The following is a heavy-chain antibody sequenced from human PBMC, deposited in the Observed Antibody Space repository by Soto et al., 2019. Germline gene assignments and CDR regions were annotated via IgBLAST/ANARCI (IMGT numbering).Heavy chain of an antibody. CDR2: ISYDGSDK. CDR1: GFTFDLNG. V-gene: IGHV3-30-3*01. CDR3: ARDRGAGRENYFGMDV. J-gene: IGHJ6*02. Sequence: QMQLVESGGGVVQPGRSLRLSCVASGFTFDLNGLHWVRQAPGKGLEWVTVISYDGSDKYYADSLKGRVTVSRDNSKNTLYLHMDSLRTEDTAIYYCARDRGAGRENYFGMDVWSQGTTVTVSS. D-gene: IGHD3-10*01.